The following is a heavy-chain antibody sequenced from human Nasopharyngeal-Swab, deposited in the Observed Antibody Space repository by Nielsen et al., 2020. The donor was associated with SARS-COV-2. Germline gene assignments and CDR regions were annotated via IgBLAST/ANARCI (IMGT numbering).Heavy chain of an antibody. CDR3: AGYCSSTSCSRNYYYYYMDV. J-gene: IGHJ6*03. D-gene: IGHD2-2*01. CDR1: GFNFSSYS. Sequence: GESLKISCAASGFNFSSYSMNWVRQAPGKGLEWVSYISSSSSTIYYADSVKGRFTISRDNAKNSLYMQMNSLRAEDTAVYYCAGYCSSTSCSRNYYYYYMDVWGKGTTVTVSS. V-gene: IGHV3-48*04. CDR2: ISSSSSTI.